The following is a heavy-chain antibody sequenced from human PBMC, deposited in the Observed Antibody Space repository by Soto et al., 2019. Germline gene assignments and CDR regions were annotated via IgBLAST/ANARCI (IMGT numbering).Heavy chain of an antibody. Sequence: ASVKVSCKASGYTFTSYAMHWVRQAPGQRLEWMGWINAGNGNTKYSQKFQGRVTITRDTSASTAYMELSSLRSEDTAVYYCATHRRKLSYSSSWYPFDYWGQGTLVTVSS. D-gene: IGHD6-13*01. CDR2: INAGNGNT. J-gene: IGHJ4*02. CDR3: ATHRRKLSYSSSWYPFDY. CDR1: GYTFTSYA. V-gene: IGHV1-3*01.